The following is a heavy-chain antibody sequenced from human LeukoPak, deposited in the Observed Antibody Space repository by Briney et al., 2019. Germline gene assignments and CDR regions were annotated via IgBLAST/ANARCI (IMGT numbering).Heavy chain of an antibody. D-gene: IGHD7-27*01. CDR1: GGTFSSYA. J-gene: IGHJ4*02. V-gene: IGHV1-69*06. CDR3: ASVKLGIFDY. CDR2: IIPIFGTA. Sequence: SVKVSCKASGGTFSSYAISWVRQAPGQGLEWMGGIIPIFGTANYAQKFQGRVTITADKSTSTAYMELSSPRSEDTAVYYCASVKLGIFDYWGQGTLVTVSS.